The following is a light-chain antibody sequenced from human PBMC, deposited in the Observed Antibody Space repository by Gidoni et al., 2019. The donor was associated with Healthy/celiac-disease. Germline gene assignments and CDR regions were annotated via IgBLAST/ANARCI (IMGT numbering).Light chain of an antibody. Sequence: HSVLTQPPSASGPPGQGVTISCSGSSPNIGSNTVNWYQQLPGTAPKPLIYSNNLRPSGVPDRFSGSKSGTSASLAISGLQSEDEADYYCAAWDDSLNGVVFGGGTKLTVL. V-gene: IGLV1-44*01. CDR2: SNN. J-gene: IGLJ2*01. CDR3: AAWDDSLNGVV. CDR1: SPNIGSNT.